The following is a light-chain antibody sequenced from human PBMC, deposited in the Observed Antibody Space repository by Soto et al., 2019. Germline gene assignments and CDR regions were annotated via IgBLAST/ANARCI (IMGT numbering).Light chain of an antibody. CDR2: GNS. J-gene: IGLJ2*01. CDR1: SSNIGADYD. V-gene: IGLV1-40*01. CDR3: QSYDSSLSGVV. Sequence: QSVLTQPPSVSGAPGQRVTISCTGSSSNIGADYDVHWYQQLPGTAPKLLIYGNSNRPSGVPDRFSGSKSGPSASLAITGLQAYDEADYYCQSYDSSLSGVVFGGGTKLTVL.